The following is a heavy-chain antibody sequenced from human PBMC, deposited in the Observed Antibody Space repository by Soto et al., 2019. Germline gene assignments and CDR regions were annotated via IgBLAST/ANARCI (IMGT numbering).Heavy chain of an antibody. CDR2: IIPMFGTT. CDR3: AKATVTTIYGGYYDYAMDA. V-gene: IGHV1-69*15. CDR1: GGTFRSYV. J-gene: IGHJ6*02. D-gene: IGHD4-17*01. Sequence: QVQLVQSGAEVKKPGSSVKVSCKASGGTFRSYVISWVRQAPGQGLEWLGSIIPMFGTTNHAQKFQGRGTNTAAEXXRXAXXERSTLTYEDTAVYYCAKATVTTIYGGYYDYAMDAWGQGTTVTVSS.